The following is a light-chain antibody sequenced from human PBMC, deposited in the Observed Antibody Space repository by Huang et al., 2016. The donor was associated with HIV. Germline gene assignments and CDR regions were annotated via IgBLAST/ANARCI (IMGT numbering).Light chain of an antibody. V-gene: IGKV3-15*01. CDR3: QQYNNWPPYT. Sequence: EIVMTQSPATLSVSPGESATLACRASQSVTSNLAWYQQKPGQAPRLLIYGASTRATVIPGRFSGSGSGTEFTLTISSLQSEDFALYYCQQYNNWPPYTFGQGTKLEIQ. CDR2: GAS. J-gene: IGKJ2*01. CDR1: QSVTSN.